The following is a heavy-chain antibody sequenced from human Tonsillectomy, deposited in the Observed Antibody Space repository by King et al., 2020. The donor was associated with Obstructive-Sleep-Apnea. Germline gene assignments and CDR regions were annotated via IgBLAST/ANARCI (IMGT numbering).Heavy chain of an antibody. V-gene: IGHV1-69*10. D-gene: IGHD1-1*01. CDR1: GGTFSSYG. Sequence: QLVQSGAEVKKPGSSLKVSCKTSGGTFSSYGISWVRQAPGQGLEWMGGIIPILGIENYGQKFQGRVTITADKDTSTAYMELSSLRSEDTAVDYCASGLGGGTTGPFAYWGQGTLLTVSS. CDR3: ASGLGGGTTGPFAY. CDR2: IIPILGIE. J-gene: IGHJ4*02.